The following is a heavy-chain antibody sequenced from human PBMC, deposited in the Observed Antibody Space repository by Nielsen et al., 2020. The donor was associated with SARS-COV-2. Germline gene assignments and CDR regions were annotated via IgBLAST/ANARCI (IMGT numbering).Heavy chain of an antibody. Sequence: GESLKISCAASGFTFSTYGIHWVRQAPGKGLEWVATISYDGSDEHYADSVKGRFTISRDNSKNTLYLQMNSLSGDDTAVYYCASGSGDSLAFDIWGQGTMVIVSS. CDR2: ISYDGSDE. V-gene: IGHV3-30*03. J-gene: IGHJ3*02. D-gene: IGHD1-26*01. CDR3: ASGSGDSLAFDI. CDR1: GFTFSTYG.